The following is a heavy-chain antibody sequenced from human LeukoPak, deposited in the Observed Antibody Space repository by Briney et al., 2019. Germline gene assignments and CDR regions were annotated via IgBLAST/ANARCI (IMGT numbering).Heavy chain of an antibody. Sequence: GGSLRLSCAASGFTFSMFVMHWVRQAPGKGLEWVGVTSNDGSNKNYADSMKGRFTISRDNSKHTLYLQMNSLRAEDTAVYYCAREWAGALDDYWGQGTLVIVSS. J-gene: IGHJ4*02. D-gene: IGHD1-26*01. CDR2: TSNDGSNK. V-gene: IGHV3-30-3*01. CDR3: AREWAGALDDY. CDR1: GFTFSMFV.